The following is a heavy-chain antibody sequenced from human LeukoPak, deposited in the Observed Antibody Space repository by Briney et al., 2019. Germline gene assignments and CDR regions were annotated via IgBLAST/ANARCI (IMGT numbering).Heavy chain of an antibody. CDR3: ARDVPVEWERNYYGMDV. D-gene: IGHD1-26*01. CDR2: IWYDGSNK. Sequence: GRSLRLSCAASGFTFSSYGMHWVRQAPGKGLEWVAVIWYDGSNKYYADSVKGRFTISRDNSKNTLYLQMNSLRAEDTAVYYCARDVPVEWERNYYGMDVWGQGATVTVSS. CDR1: GFTFSSYG. J-gene: IGHJ6*02. V-gene: IGHV3-33*01.